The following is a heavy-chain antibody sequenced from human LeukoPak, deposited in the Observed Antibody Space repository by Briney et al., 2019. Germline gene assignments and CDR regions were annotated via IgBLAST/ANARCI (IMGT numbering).Heavy chain of an antibody. CDR1: VFTFNSYW. D-gene: IGHD5-24*01. V-gene: IGHV3-74*01. CDR3: SRDLRGRDDY. CDR2: INTGGSTT. J-gene: IGHJ4*02. Sequence: GGSLKLSCAASVFTFNSYWMHWVRHAPWKGLVWVSRINTGGSTTDYADSVKGRFTISRDNAKNTLYLQMNSLRAEDTAVYYCSRDLRGRDDYWGQGILVIVSS.